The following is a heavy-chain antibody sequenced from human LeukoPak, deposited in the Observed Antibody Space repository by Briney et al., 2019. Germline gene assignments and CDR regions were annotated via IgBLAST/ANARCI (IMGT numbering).Heavy chain of an antibody. J-gene: IGHJ4*02. CDR3: ARAGGRGVVRGEAGY. D-gene: IGHD3-10*01. V-gene: IGHV1-2*02. Sequence: GASVRVSCKASGYTFTDYYMHWVRQAPVQGLEWMGWINPNSGGTDYAQKFQGRVTMTRDTSINTAYMELSRLRSDDTAVYYCARAGGRGVVRGEAGYWGQGTLVTVSS. CDR1: GYTFTDYY. CDR2: INPNSGGT.